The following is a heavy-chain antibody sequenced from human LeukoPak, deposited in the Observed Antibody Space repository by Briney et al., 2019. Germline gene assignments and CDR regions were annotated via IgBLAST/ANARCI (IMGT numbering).Heavy chain of an antibody. J-gene: IGHJ4*02. D-gene: IGHD3-22*01. CDR1: GGSFSGYY. CDR2: INHSGST. CDR3: ARGYLEYYHDSSGYDY. V-gene: IGHV4-34*01. Sequence: PSETLSLTCAVYGGSFSGYYWSWIRQPPGKGLEWIGEINHSGSTNYNPSLKSRVTISVDTSKNQFSLKLSSVTAADTAVYYCARGYLEYYHDSSGYDYWGQGTLVTVSS.